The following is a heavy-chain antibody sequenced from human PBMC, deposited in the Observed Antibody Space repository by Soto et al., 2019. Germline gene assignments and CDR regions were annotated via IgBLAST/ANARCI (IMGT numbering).Heavy chain of an antibody. Sequence: SEKVGCKSSVGTVSSFGMSWVRQAPGQGLEWMGGIIPVFGRPNYAQRFRGRLTITADESKKTRYMELIDLTSEDKAVYYCAREASGYDFWGQGTQVTVSS. J-gene: IGHJ1*01. CDR1: VGTVSSFG. CDR2: IIPVFGRP. V-gene: IGHV1-69*13. CDR3: AREASGYDF. D-gene: IGHD5-12*01.